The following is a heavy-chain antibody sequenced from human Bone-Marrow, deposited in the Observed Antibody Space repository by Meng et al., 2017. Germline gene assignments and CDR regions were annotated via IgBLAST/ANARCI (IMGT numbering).Heavy chain of an antibody. CDR3: ARDRVPWVTTGGYFDY. CDR2: IKQDGSEK. V-gene: IGHV3-7*01. J-gene: IGHJ4*02. D-gene: IGHD4-17*01. CDR1: GFTFSDYY. Sequence: GESLKISCAASGFTFSDYYMSWIRQAPGKGLEWVANIKQDGSEKYYVDSVKGRFTISRDNAKNSLYLQMNSLRAEDTAVYYCARDRVPWVTTGGYFDYWGQGTLVTVSS.